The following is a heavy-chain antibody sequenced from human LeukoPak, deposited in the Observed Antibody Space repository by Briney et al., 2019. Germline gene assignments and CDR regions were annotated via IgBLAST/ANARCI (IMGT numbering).Heavy chain of an antibody. Sequence: GRSLRLSCAASGFTFSSYAMHWVRQAPGKGLEWVAVITYDGSNKYYADSVKGRFTISRDNSKNTLYLQMNSLRAEDTAVYYCARPRHQTTELLPFDYWGQGTLVTVSS. V-gene: IGHV3-30-3*01. J-gene: IGHJ4*02. CDR3: ARPRHQTTELLPFDY. CDR2: ITYDGSNK. CDR1: GFTFSSYA. D-gene: IGHD3-22*01.